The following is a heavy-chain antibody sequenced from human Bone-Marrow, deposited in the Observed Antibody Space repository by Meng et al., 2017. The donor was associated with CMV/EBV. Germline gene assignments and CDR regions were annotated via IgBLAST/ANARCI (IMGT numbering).Heavy chain of an antibody. V-gene: IGHV5-51*01. CDR2: IYPGDSDT. CDR1: GYSFTTYW. CDR3: ARGYRYSPGFDF. J-gene: IGHJ4*02. D-gene: IGHD2-15*01. Sequence: GESLKISCKGSGYSFTTYWIGWVRQMPGQGLEWMGVIYPGDSDTRYSPSFQGQVTISVDKSMNTAYLQWGTLKASDTAMNYCARGYRYSPGFDFWGQGHLVNVSS.